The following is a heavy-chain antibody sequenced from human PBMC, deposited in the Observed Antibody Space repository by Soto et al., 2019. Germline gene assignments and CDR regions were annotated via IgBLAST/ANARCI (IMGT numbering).Heavy chain of an antibody. J-gene: IGHJ1*01. V-gene: IGHV2-5*01. D-gene: IGHD3-22*01. CDR1: GFSLSTSGVG. CDR3: AHSQYYYDSSGYRAFQH. CDR2: IYWNDDK. Sequence: SGPTLVNPTQTLTLTCTFSGFSLSTSGVGVGWIRQPPGKALEWLALIYWNDDKRYSPSLKSRLTITKDTSKNQVVLTMTNMDPVDTATYYCAHSQYYYDSSGYRAFQHWGQGTLVTVSS.